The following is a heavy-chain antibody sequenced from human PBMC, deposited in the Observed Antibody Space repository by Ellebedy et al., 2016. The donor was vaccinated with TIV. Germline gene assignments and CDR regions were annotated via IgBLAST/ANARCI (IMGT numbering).Heavy chain of an antibody. D-gene: IGHD3-3*01. CDR2: MNPNSGNT. CDR1: GYTFTSYD. V-gene: IGHV1-8*01. CDR3: ARGRIRLLRFLEWLPYYYYGMDV. J-gene: IGHJ6*02. Sequence: AASVKVSCKASGYTFTSYDINWVRQATGQGLEWMGWMNPNSGNTGYAQKFQGRVTMTRNTSISTAYMELSSLRSEDTAVYYCARGRIRLLRFLEWLPYYYYGMDVWGQGTTVTVSS.